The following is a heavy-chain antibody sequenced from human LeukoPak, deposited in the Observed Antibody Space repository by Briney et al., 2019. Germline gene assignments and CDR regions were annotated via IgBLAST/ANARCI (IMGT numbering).Heavy chain of an antibody. D-gene: IGHD3-22*01. CDR2: INWNGGST. J-gene: IGHJ3*02. V-gene: IGHV3-20*04. CDR3: ARDFREPITMIVVVPLTAFDI. Sequence: GGSLRLSCAASGFTFDDYGMSWVRQAPGKGLEWVSGINWNGGSTGYADSVKGRFTISRDNAKNSLYLQMNSLRAEDTALYYCARDFREPITMIVVVPLTAFDIWGQGTMVTVSS. CDR1: GFTFDDYG.